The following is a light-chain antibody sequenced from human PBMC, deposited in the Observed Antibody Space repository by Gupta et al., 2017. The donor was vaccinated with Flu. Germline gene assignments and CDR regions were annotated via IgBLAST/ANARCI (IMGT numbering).Light chain of an antibody. V-gene: IGLV1-44*01. CDR3: AAWDDSLNGHVV. J-gene: IGLJ2*01. Sequence: QSVLTQPPSASGTPGQRVTISCSGSSSNIGSNTVNWYQQLPGTAPKLLIYSNNQRPSGVPDRFSGSKSGTSASLAIRGLQSEDEADYYGAAWDDSLNGHVVFGGGTKLTVL. CDR1: SSNIGSNT. CDR2: SNN.